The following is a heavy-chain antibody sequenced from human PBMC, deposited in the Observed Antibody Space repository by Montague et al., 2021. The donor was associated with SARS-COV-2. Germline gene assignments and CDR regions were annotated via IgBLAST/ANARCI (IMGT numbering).Heavy chain of an antibody. Sequence: SLRLSCAASGFTFSGYAMHWVRQAPGKGLEHVSAIRSNGGNTYYAHSVKGRFTISRDNSKNTLYLQMSSLRPDDTAVYYCVKDDGYSSEWYVEGFDYWGQGALVTVSS. D-gene: IGHD5-12*01. CDR2: IRSNGGNT. V-gene: IGHV3-64D*06. J-gene: IGHJ4*02. CDR1: GFTFSGYA. CDR3: VKDDGYSSEWYVEGFDY.